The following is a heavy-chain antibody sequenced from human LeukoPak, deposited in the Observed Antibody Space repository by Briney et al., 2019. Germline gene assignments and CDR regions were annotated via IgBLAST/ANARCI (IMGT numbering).Heavy chain of an antibody. D-gene: IGHD2-15*01. V-gene: IGHV1-69*04. CDR2: IIPILGIA. Sequence: ASVKVSCKASGGTFSSYAISWVRQAPGQGLEWMGRIIPILGIANYAQKFQGRVTITADKSTSTAYMELSSLRSEDTAVYYCAREDCSGGSCYSENYYYGMDVWGQGTTVTVSS. CDR3: AREDCSGGSCYSENYYYGMDV. CDR1: GGTFSSYA. J-gene: IGHJ6*02.